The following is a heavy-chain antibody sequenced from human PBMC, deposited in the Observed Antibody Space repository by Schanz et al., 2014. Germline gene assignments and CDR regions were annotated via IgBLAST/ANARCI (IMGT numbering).Heavy chain of an antibody. CDR2: IKQDGSEK. Sequence: EVQLVESGGGLVQPGGSLRLSCAASGFTFSSYWMSWVRQAPGEGLEWVANIKQDGSEKYYVDSVKGQFTISRDNAKNSLYLQMNSLRPEDTAVYYCAKYGGELGVSFEYWGQGTLVTVSS. J-gene: IGHJ4*02. CDR1: GFTFSSYW. V-gene: IGHV3-7*01. D-gene: IGHD7-27*01. CDR3: AKYGGELGVSFEY.